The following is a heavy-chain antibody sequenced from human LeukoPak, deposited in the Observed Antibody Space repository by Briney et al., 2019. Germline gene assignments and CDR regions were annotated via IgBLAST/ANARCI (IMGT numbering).Heavy chain of an antibody. CDR2: INDSGST. D-gene: IGHD1-14*01. V-gene: IGHV4-34*01. Sequence: SETLSLTCAGYGGSFSGYYWSWIRQPPGKGVEGIGEINDSGSTNYNPCLKSRVTISVDTSKNQFSLKLSSVTAADTAVYYCARVTTFYYYYYMDVWGKGTTVTVSS. CDR3: ARVTTFYYYYYMDV. CDR1: GGSFSGYY. J-gene: IGHJ6*03.